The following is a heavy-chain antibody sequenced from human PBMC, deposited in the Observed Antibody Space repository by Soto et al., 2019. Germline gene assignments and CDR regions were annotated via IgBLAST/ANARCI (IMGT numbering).Heavy chain of an antibody. V-gene: IGHV3-30-3*01. CDR1: GFTFSSYA. J-gene: IGHJ5*02. Sequence: GGSLRLSCAASGFTFSSYAMHWVRQAPGKGLEWVAVISYDGSNKYYADSVKGRFTISRANSKNTLYLQMNSLRAEDTAVYYCARAGDSSGPLPYNWFDPWGQGTLVTVSS. CDR3: ARAGDSSGPLPYNWFDP. CDR2: ISYDGSNK. D-gene: IGHD3-22*01.